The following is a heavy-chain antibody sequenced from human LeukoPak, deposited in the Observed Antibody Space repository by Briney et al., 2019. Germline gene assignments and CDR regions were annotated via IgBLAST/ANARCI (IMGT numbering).Heavy chain of an antibody. CDR1: GGSFSGYY. D-gene: IGHD4-11*01. CDR2: INHRGST. Sequence: SETLSLTCAVYGGSFSGYYWSWIRQPPGKGLEWIGEINHRGSTNYNPSLKSRVTISVDTSKNQFSLKLNSVTAADTAIYYCARGNMWDYRRYYYYMDVWGKGTTVTVSS. J-gene: IGHJ6*03. CDR3: ARGNMWDYRRYYYYMDV. V-gene: IGHV4-34*01.